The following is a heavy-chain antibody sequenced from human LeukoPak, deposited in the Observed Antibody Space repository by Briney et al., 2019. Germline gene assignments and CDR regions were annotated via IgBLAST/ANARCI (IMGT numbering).Heavy chain of an antibody. J-gene: IGHJ4*02. V-gene: IGHV3-30*03. D-gene: IGHD3-10*01. CDR3: ARPRGSGIYQHFDY. Sequence: GGSLRLSCAASGFTFSSYGMHWVRQAPGKGLEWVAVISYDGSNKYYADSVKGRFTISRDNAKNSLYLQMNSLRAEDTAVYYCARPRGSGIYQHFDYWGQGTLVTVSS. CDR2: ISYDGSNK. CDR1: GFTFSSYG.